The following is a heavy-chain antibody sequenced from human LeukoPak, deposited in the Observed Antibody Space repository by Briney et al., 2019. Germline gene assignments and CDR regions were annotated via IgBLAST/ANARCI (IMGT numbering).Heavy chain of an antibody. Sequence: PGGSLRLSCAASGFTVSSNYISWVRQAPGKGLEWVSVIYSGGSTYYADSVKGRFTISRDNSKNTLYLQMNSLRAEDTAVYYCARARGDSSGYYLSYWGQGTLVTVSS. CDR2: IYSGGST. J-gene: IGHJ4*02. V-gene: IGHV3-53*01. D-gene: IGHD3-22*01. CDR1: GFTVSSNY. CDR3: ARARGDSSGYYLSY.